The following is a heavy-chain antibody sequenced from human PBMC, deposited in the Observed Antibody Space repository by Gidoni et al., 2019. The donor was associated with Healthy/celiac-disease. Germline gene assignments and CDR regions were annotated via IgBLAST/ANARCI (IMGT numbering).Heavy chain of an antibody. CDR2: IKSKTDGGTT. CDR1: GFTFSNAW. J-gene: IGHJ4*02. CDR3: TTEIYCSGGSCYSLSFDY. D-gene: IGHD2-15*01. V-gene: IGHV3-15*01. Sequence: EVQLVESGRGLVNPGVSLRLSCSASGFTFSNAWMSWVRQAPGKGLEWVGRIKSKTDGGTTDYAAPVKGRFTISRDDSKNTLYLQMNSLKTEDTAVYYCTTEIYCSGGSCYSLSFDYWGQGTLVTVSS.